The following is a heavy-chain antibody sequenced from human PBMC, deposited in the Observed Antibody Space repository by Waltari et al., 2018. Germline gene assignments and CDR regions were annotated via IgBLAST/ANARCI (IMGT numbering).Heavy chain of an antibody. J-gene: IGHJ4*02. V-gene: IGHV1-2*02. CDR3: GREIGVSWRVVDY. CDR1: GYTFTGYY. D-gene: IGHD3-3*01. CDR2: INPNSGGA. Sequence: QVQLVQSGAEVKKPGASVKVSCKASGYTFTGYYIHWVRQAPGQGLEWMGGINPNSGGANYAQRVLGRVTMTRYTSISTAYMELNILRSDDTALYYCGREIGVSWRVVDYWGQGTLVTVSS.